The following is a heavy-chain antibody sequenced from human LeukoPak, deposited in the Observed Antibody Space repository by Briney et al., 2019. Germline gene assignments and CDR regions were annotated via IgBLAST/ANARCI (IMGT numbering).Heavy chain of an antibody. CDR1: GYTFTIYA. D-gene: IGHD3-22*01. CDR3: ARSAYYYDSSGFLQPAYCDY. V-gene: IGHV1-18*04. Sequence: ASVKVSCKTSGYTFTIYATTWVRQAPGQGPEWMGWISAYNGKTIYAQKFQGRVTMTTNTSTSTVYMELTSLRSDDTAVHYCARSAYYYDSSGFLQPAYCDYWGQGTQITVSS. CDR2: ISAYNGKT. J-gene: IGHJ4*02.